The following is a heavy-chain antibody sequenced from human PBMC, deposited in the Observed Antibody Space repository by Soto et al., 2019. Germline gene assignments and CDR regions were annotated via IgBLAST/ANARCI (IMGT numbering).Heavy chain of an antibody. Sequence: LXESLKISWEGSGYSFASYWIGWVRQMPGKGLDWMGIIYPGDSDTRYSPSFQGQVTISADKSISTAYLQWSSLKASDTAMYYCARQKIRNYASYYYYYGMDVWGQGTTVTVSS. CDR1: GYSFASYW. CDR3: ARQKIRNYASYYYYYGMDV. J-gene: IGHJ6*02. CDR2: IYPGDSDT. V-gene: IGHV5-51*01. D-gene: IGHD1-7*01.